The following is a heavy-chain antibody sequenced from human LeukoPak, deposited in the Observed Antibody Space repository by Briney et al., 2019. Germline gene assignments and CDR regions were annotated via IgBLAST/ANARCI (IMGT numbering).Heavy chain of an antibody. J-gene: IGHJ4*02. CDR3: ARVKSWLIDQIDY. CDR2: IYHSGST. V-gene: IGHV4-38-2*02. Sequence: PSETLSLTCTVSGYSISSGYYWGWIRQPPGKGLEWIGSIYHSGSTYYNPSLKSRVTISVDTSKNQFSPKLSSVTAADTAVYYCARVKSWLIDQIDYWGQGTLVTVSS. D-gene: IGHD6-19*01. CDR1: GYSISSGYY.